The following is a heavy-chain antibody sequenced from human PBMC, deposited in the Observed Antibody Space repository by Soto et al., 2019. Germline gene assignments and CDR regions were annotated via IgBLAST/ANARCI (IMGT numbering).Heavy chain of an antibody. J-gene: IGHJ5*02. CDR3: TTVRYSSSWYARFDP. D-gene: IGHD6-13*01. CDR2: IKSKTDGGTT. Sequence: EVQLVESGGGLVKPGGSLRLSCAASGFTFSNAWMNWVRQAPGKGLEWVGRIKSKTDGGTTDYAAPVKGRFTISRDDSKNTLYLQMNSLKTEDTAVYYSTTVRYSSSWYARFDPWGQGTLVTVSS. V-gene: IGHV3-15*07. CDR1: GFTFSNAW.